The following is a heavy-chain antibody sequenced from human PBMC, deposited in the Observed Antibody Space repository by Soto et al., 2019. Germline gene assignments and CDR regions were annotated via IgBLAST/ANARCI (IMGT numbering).Heavy chain of an antibody. CDR3: AKDRREVVVAAPFDY. Sequence: GGSLRLSCAASGFTFSSYAMSWVRQAPGKGLEWLSAISTSGGGTYYADSVKGRFTISRDNSKNTLYLQMNSLRAEDTAVYYCAKDRREVVVAAPFDYWGQGTLVTVSS. D-gene: IGHD2-15*01. J-gene: IGHJ4*02. V-gene: IGHV3-23*01. CDR2: ISTSGGGT. CDR1: GFTFSSYA.